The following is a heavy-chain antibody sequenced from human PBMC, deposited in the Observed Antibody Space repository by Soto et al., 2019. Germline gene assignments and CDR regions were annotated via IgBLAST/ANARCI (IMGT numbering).Heavy chain of an antibody. J-gene: IGHJ4*02. CDR3: ARVYYDYIWGSYPLVY. CDR2: IKQDGSEK. Sequence: EVQLVESGGGLVQPGGSLRLSCAASGFTFSSHWMSWFRQAPGKGLEWLASIKQDGSEKHYVDSVKGRFTISRDNAKNSLYLQMNSLRVEDTAVYYCARVYYDYIWGSYPLVYWGQGTLVTVSS. D-gene: IGHD3-16*02. V-gene: IGHV3-7*01. CDR1: GFTFSSHW.